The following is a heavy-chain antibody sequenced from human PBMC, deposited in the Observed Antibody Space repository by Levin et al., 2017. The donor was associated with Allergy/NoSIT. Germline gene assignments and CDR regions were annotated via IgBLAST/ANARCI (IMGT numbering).Heavy chain of an antibody. D-gene: IGHD2-15*01. CDR2: ISGSGGDI. CDR1: GFSFTGYA. V-gene: IGHV3-23*01. J-gene: IGHJ4*02. CDR3: AKGVERSWIRAGAFDY. Sequence: GGSLRLSCAASGFSFTGYAMTWVRQTPGRGLEWVAEISGSGGDIYYADSVKGRVTISKDKSMNTLYLQMNSLRVEDTATYYCAKGVERSWIRAGAFDYWGQGTLVTVSS.